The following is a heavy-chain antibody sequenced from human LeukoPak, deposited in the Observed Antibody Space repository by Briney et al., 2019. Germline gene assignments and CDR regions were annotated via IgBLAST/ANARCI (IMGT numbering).Heavy chain of an antibody. CDR1: GYTFTSYV. J-gene: IGHJ4*02. Sequence: ASVKVSCKASGYTFTSYVISWVRQAPGQGLEWMGWISAYNGNRNYAQKVQGRVTMTTDTSTSTAYMELRSLRSDDTAVYFCARGDYGDYPVLYWGQGTLVTVSP. V-gene: IGHV1-18*01. CDR2: ISAYNGNR. D-gene: IGHD4-17*01. CDR3: ARGDYGDYPVLY.